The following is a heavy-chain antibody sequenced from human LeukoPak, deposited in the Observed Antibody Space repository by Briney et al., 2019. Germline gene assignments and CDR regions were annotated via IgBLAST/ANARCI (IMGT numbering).Heavy chain of an antibody. J-gene: IGHJ4*02. V-gene: IGHV3-30*02. D-gene: IGHD6-13*01. Sequence: PGGSLRLSCAASGFTFSSYGMHWVRQAPGKGLEWVAFIRYDGSNKYYADSVKGRFTISRDNSKNTLYLQMNSLRAEDTAVYYCARGGAAAGPRGYFDYWGQGTLVTVSS. CDR1: GFTFSSYG. CDR3: ARGGAAAGPRGYFDY. CDR2: IRYDGSNK.